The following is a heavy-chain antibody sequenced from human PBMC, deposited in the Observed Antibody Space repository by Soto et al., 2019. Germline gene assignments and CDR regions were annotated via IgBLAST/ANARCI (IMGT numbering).Heavy chain of an antibody. J-gene: IGHJ6*02. CDR1: GGTFSSYA. CDR3: ARANYDFWSGYGMDV. Sequence: ASVKVSCKASGGTFSSYAISWVRQAPGQGLEWMGGIIPIFGTANYAQKFQGRVTITADESTSTAYMELSSLRSEDTAVYYCARANYDFWSGYGMDVWGQGTMVTVSS. D-gene: IGHD3-3*01. CDR2: IIPIFGTA. V-gene: IGHV1-69*13.